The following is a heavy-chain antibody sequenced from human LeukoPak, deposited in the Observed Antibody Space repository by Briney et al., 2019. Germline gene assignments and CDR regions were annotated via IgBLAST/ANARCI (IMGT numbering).Heavy chain of an antibody. CDR1: GYTFTSYY. J-gene: IGHJ4*02. Sequence: AASVKVSCKASGYTFTSYYMHWVRQAPGQGLEWMGIINPSGGSTSYAQKFQGRVTITADESTSTAYMELSSLRSEDTAVYYCASHLLRDYSNYQYYFDYWGQGTLVTVSS. D-gene: IGHD4-11*01. CDR3: ASHLLRDYSNYQYYFDY. V-gene: IGHV1-46*01. CDR2: INPSGGST.